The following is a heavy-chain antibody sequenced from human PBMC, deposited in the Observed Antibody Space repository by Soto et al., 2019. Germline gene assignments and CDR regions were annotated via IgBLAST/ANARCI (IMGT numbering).Heavy chain of an antibody. CDR1: GFSLSNARMG. D-gene: IGHD3-3*01. J-gene: IGHJ5*02. V-gene: IGHV2-26*01. CDR3: ARIPTYYDFWSGFQNWFDP. CDR2: IFSNDEK. Sequence: VSGPTLVNPTETLTLTCTVSGFSLSNARMGVSWIRQPPGKALEWLAHIFSNDEKSYSTSLKSRLTISKDTSKSQVVLTMTNMDPVDTATYYCARIPTYYDFWSGFQNWFDPWGQGTLVTVSS.